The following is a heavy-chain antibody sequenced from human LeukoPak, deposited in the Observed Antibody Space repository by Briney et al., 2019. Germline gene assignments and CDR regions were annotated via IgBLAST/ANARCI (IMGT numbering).Heavy chain of an antibody. Sequence: GGSLRLSCAASGFTFSSYSMNWVRQAPGKGLEWVSYISSSSSTIYYADSVKGRFTISRDNAKNSLYLQMNSLRAEDTAVYYCARGHPSGDSSGTFDPWGQGTLVTVSS. D-gene: IGHD3-22*01. CDR1: GFTFSSYS. CDR2: ISSSSSTI. CDR3: ARGHPSGDSSGTFDP. V-gene: IGHV3-48*01. J-gene: IGHJ5*02.